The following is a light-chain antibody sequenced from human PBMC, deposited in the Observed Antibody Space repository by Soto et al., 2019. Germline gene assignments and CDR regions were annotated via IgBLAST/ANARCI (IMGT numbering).Light chain of an antibody. CDR2: LVS. Sequence: QSALTQPASVSGSPGQSITISCTGTTSDIGDYNYVSWYQHLPDKVPKLIISLVSNRPSGVSNRFSGSKSGNTASLTISGLQSEDEANYYCAAWDDSLNGVVFGGGTQLTVL. J-gene: IGLJ2*01. V-gene: IGLV2-14*01. CDR1: TSDIGDYNY. CDR3: AAWDDSLNGVV.